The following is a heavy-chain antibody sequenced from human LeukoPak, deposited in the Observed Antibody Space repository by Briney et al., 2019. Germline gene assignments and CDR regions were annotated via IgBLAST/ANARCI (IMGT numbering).Heavy chain of an antibody. J-gene: IGHJ5*02. CDR3: ARAPKARYCSGGSCYIPDNWFDP. CDR2: IYYSGST. Sequence: SETLSLTCTVSGGSISSYYWSWIRQPPGKGLDWIGYIYYSGSTNYNPYLKSRVTISVEKSKNQVSLKLSYVTAADTAVYYCARAPKARYCSGGSCYIPDNWFDPWGQGTLVTVSS. CDR1: GGSISSYY. V-gene: IGHV4-59*01. D-gene: IGHD2-15*01.